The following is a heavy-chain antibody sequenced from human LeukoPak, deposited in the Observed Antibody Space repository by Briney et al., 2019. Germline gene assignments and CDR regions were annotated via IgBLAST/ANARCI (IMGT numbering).Heavy chain of an antibody. CDR2: ISGSGGST. D-gene: IGHD3-16*02. CDR1: GFTFSSYA. J-gene: IGHJ3*02. V-gene: IGHV3-23*01. CDR3: AKEGLYDYVWGSYRSDAFDI. Sequence: PGGSLRLSCAASGFTFSSYAMSWVRQAPGKGLEWVSAISGSGGSTYYADSVKGRFTISRDNSKNTLYLQMHSLRAEDTAVYYCAKEGLYDYVWGSYRSDAFDIWGQGTMVTVSS.